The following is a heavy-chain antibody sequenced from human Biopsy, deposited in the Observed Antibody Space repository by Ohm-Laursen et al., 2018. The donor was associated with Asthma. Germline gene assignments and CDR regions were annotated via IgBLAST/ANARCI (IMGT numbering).Heavy chain of an antibody. Sequence: ASVKVSCKASGYTFIGCHIHWMRQAPGQGLEWMGRINPNSGGTNYAQKFQGRVTMTRDTSISTAYMEVSRLRSDDTAVYYCARGQKSAGDRWFDPWGQGTLVTISS. J-gene: IGHJ5*02. CDR1: GYTFIGCH. CDR2: INPNSGGT. CDR3: ARGQKSAGDRWFDP. D-gene: IGHD6-13*01. V-gene: IGHV1-2*06.